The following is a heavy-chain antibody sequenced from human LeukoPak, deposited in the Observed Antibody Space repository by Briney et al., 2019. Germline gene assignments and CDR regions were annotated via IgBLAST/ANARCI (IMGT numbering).Heavy chain of an antibody. V-gene: IGHV3-21*01. CDR3: AKQRSGSYWALDY. J-gene: IGHJ4*02. Sequence: NSGGSLRLSCAASGFTFSSYSMSWVRQAPGKGLEWVSSISSSSSYIYYADSVKGRFTISRDNAKNSLYLQMNSLRAEDTAVYYCAKQRSGSYWALDYWGQGTLVTVSS. D-gene: IGHD1-26*01. CDR2: ISSSSSYI. CDR1: GFTFSSYS.